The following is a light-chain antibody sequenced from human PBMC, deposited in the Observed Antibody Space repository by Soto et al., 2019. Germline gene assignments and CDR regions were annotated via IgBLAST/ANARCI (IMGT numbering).Light chain of an antibody. J-gene: IGLJ2*01. V-gene: IGLV2-8*01. CDR2: EVN. Sequence: QSALTQPPSASGSPGQSVTISCTGTSSDVGGYDYVSWYQQHPGKAPRLMISEVNKRPSGVPDRFSGSKSGNTASLTVSGLQDEDEADYYCSSYAGSNNLVFGGGTKLTVL. CDR3: SSYAGSNNLV. CDR1: SSDVGGYDY.